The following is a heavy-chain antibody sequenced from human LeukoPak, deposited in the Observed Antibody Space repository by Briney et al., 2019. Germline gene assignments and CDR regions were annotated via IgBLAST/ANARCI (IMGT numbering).Heavy chain of an antibody. Sequence: GGSLRLSCAASGFSLSDSHMHWVRQAPGKGLEWVGHIRSRRDNYATAYGVSVQGRFTISRDDSNNMAYLQMNSLTADDTAVYYCSRQTVRCHDFWGQGTLATVSS. CDR1: GFSLSDSH. D-gene: IGHD2-15*01. J-gene: IGHJ4*02. V-gene: IGHV3-73*01. CDR3: SRQTVRCHDF. CDR2: IRSRRDNYAT.